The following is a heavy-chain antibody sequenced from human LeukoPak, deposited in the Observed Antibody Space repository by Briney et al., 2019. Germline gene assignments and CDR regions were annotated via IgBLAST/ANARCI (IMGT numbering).Heavy chain of an antibody. D-gene: IGHD4-17*01. J-gene: IGHJ6*04. CDR2: INHTGST. V-gene: IGHV4-34*01. Sequence: SETLSLTYTVYGVSISGYYRSWIRQPPGKGLEWPGEINHTGSTNYNPSLKSRLTNSVDTSKNQFSLKLSSVTAADTAVYYCARIQTTVTNLYYYYYGTDVWGKGTTVTVSS. CDR3: ARIQTTVTNLYYYYYGTDV. CDR1: GVSISGYY.